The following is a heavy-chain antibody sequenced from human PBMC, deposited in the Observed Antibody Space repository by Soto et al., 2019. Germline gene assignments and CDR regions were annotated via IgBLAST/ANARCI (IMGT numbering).Heavy chain of an antibody. CDR1: GYTFTRYG. V-gene: IGHV1-18*01. J-gene: IGHJ6*02. D-gene: IGHD3-16*01. CDR2: INTYNGNT. Sequence: QVQLVQSGAEVKNPGASVKVSCKASGYTFTRYGIGWARQAPGQGLEWMGWINTYNGNTNYAQNVQGRVTLTTDTSSSTAYMELRCLRYKDTAIYYCAMVDVYVTPSPQDVWGQGTTVIVSS. CDR3: AMVDVYVTPSPQDV.